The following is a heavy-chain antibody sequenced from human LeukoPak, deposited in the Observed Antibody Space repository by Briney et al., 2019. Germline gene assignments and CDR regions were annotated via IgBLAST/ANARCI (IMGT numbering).Heavy chain of an antibody. V-gene: IGHV4-59*08. D-gene: IGHD6-25*01. Sequence: PSETLSLTCTVSGGSISSYYWSWIRQPPGKGLEWIGYIYYSGSTNYNPSLKSRVTISVDTSKNQFSLKLSSVTAADTAIYYCARHTRPSLGAFDIWGQGTMVTVSS. CDR2: IYYSGST. CDR1: GGSISSYY. J-gene: IGHJ3*02. CDR3: ARHTRPSLGAFDI.